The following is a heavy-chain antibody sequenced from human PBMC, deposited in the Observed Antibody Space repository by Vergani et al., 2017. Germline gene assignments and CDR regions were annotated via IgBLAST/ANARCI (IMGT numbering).Heavy chain of an antibody. CDR2: ITPFNGNT. CDR1: GYTFTYRY. CDR3: ALAKRSTSCINSVCITPETASWFDP. J-gene: IGHJ5*02. Sequence: QMQLVQSGAEVKKTGSSVKVSCKASGYTFTYRYLHWVRQAPGQALEWMGWITPFNGNTNYAQKFQDRVTITRDRSMSTAYMELSSLRSEDTAIYYCALAKRSTSCINSVCITPETASWFDPWSEGTLVTVSS. D-gene: IGHD2-2*01. V-gene: IGHV1-45*02.